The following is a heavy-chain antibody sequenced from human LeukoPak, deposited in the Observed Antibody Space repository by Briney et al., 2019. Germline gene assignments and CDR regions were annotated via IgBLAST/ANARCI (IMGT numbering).Heavy chain of an antibody. V-gene: IGHV4-39*07. CDR3: ASFQARRGFDY. CDR1: GGSISSSSYY. Sequence: SETLSLTCTVSGGSISSSSYYWGWIRQPPGKGLEWIGSIYYSGSTYYNPSLKSRVTISVDTSKNQFSLKLSSVTAADTAVYYCASFQARRGFDYWGQGTLVTVSS. CDR2: IYYSGST. D-gene: IGHD3-10*01. J-gene: IGHJ4*02.